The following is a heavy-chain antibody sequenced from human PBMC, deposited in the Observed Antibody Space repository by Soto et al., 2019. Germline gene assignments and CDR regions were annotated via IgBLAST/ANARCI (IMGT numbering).Heavy chain of an antibody. CDR1: GFTFGTYG. CDR3: AGWAEGVTEVL. D-gene: IGHD2-8*01. CDR2: IWYDGSKE. V-gene: IGHV3-33*01. Sequence: QVQLVESGGGVVQPGRSLRLSCAASGFTFGTYGMHWVRQAPGKGLEWVAVIWYDGSKEFYAGSVQGRFTISRDNSKSTLYLQMNSLRAEDTAVYYCAGWAEGVTEVLWGQGTLVTVSS. J-gene: IGHJ4*02.